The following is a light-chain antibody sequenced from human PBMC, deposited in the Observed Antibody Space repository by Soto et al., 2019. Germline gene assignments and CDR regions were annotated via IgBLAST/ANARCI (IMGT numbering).Light chain of an antibody. V-gene: IGLV2-14*01. CDR1: SRDIGSYNY. Sequence: QSALTQPASVSGSPGQSITISCTGTSRDIGSYNYVSWYQHHPGKAPKLMIYEVNNRPSGVSNRFSGSKSGNTASLTISGLQAEDEADYYCISYATSRTLEVFGGGTQLTVL. CDR2: EVN. CDR3: ISYATSRTLEV. J-gene: IGLJ3*02.